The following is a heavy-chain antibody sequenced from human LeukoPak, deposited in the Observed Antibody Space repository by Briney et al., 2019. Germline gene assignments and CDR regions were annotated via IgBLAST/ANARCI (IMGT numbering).Heavy chain of an antibody. Sequence: ASVKVSCKASGYTFTSHDINWVRQAPGQGLEWMGWMNPNSGNTGYAQKFQGRVTMTRNTSISTAYMELSSLRSEDTAVYYCARVYGDYVTDYWGQGTLVTVSS. CDR3: ARVYGDYVTDY. CDR2: MNPNSGNT. CDR1: GYTFTSHD. V-gene: IGHV1-8*01. D-gene: IGHD4-17*01. J-gene: IGHJ4*02.